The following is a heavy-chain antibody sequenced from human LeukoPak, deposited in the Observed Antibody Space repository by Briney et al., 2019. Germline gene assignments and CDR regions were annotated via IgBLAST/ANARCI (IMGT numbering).Heavy chain of an antibody. V-gene: IGHV3-23*01. CDR2: ISGSGRRT. CDR1: GFTFSSYA. D-gene: IGHD6-6*01. CDR3: AKDREDSSSPYYFDY. Sequence: PGASLRLSCAASGFTFSSYAMSWVRQAPGKGLEWVSAISGSGRRTYYADSVKGRFTISRDNSKNTLYLQMNSLRAEDTAVYYCAKDREDSSSPYYFDYWGQGTLVTVSS. J-gene: IGHJ4*02.